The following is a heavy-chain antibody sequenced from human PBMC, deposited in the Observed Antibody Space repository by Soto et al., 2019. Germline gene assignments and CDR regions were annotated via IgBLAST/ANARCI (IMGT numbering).Heavy chain of an antibody. Sequence: SETLSLTCAAYGGSFSCYYWSWIRQPPGKGLEWIGEINHSGSTNYNPSLKSRVTISVDTSKNQFSLKLSSVTAADTAVYYCASKKRYYYDSSGYYFQWGQGTLVTVSS. CDR2: INHSGST. V-gene: IGHV4-34*01. CDR1: GGSFSCYY. CDR3: ASKKRYYYDSSGYYFQ. J-gene: IGHJ4*02. D-gene: IGHD3-22*01.